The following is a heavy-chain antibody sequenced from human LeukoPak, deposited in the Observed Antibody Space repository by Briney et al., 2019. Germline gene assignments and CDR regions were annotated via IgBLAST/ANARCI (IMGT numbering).Heavy chain of an antibody. D-gene: IGHD2-15*01. CDR2: IDPSDSYT. V-gene: IGHV5-10-1*01. CDR1: GYSFTSYW. CDR3: ARRYCSGGSCYLIDP. Sequence: KHGESLKISCKGSGYSFTSYWISWVRQMPGKGLEWMGKIDPSDSYTKYSPSFQGHVTISADKSITTAYLQWSSLKASDTAMYYCARRYCSGGSCYLIDPWGQETLVTVSS. J-gene: IGHJ5*02.